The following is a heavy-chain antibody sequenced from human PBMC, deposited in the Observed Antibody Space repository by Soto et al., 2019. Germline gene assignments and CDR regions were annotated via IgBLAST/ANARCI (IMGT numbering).Heavy chain of an antibody. D-gene: IGHD3-10*01. CDR2: INPYSGGA. J-gene: IGHJ5*02. CDR1: GYTFTGYF. Sequence: QVQLLQSGAEVKKPGASVKVSCKASGYTFTGYFMHWVRQAPGQGLEWMGWINPYSGGADYAQSFQGRVTMTRDTSISTVYMELSRLRCDATAVYYCARVIRGAYYNSPLDTWGQGTVVTVSS. V-gene: IGHV1-2*02. CDR3: ARVIRGAYYNSPLDT.